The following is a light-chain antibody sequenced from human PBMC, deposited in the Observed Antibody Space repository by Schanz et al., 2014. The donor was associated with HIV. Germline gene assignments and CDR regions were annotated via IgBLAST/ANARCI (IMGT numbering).Light chain of an antibody. J-gene: IGKJ1*01. Sequence: DIQMTQSPSSLSASAGDRVTITCRASQSISSYLNWYQQKPGKAPKLLIYATSSLQSGVPLRFNGSGSGTEFTLTISSLQPEDFAIYYCLQYHAYPWTFGQGTKVDVK. CDR1: QSISSY. CDR2: ATS. CDR3: LQYHAYPWT. V-gene: IGKV1-39*01.